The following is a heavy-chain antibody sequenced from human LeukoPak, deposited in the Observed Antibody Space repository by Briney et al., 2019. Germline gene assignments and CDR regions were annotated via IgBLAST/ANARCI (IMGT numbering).Heavy chain of an antibody. D-gene: IGHD1-1*01. V-gene: IGHV3-74*01. CDR2: INGDGGST. J-gene: IGHJ5*02. Sequence: PGGSLRLSCAASGFTFSTYWMHWVRQAPGKGLVWVSRINGDGGSTSYADSVKGRFTISRDNAKNTLYLQMNSLRAEDTAVYYCARDGHGNWNDGGWFDPWGQGTLVTVSS. CDR3: ARDGHGNWNDGGWFDP. CDR1: GFTFSTYW.